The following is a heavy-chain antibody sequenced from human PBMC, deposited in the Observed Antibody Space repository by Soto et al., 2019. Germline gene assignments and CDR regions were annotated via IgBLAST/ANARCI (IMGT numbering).Heavy chain of an antibody. CDR2: INHSGST. CDR1: GGSFSGYY. CDR3: ARASTHITMVRGVIPVAFDI. V-gene: IGHV4-34*01. D-gene: IGHD3-10*01. Sequence: QVQRQQWGAGLLKPSETLSLTCAVYGGSFSGYYWSWIRQPPGKGLEWVVEINHSGSTNYNPSLKSRVTISVDTSKNQFALKMSSVTDADTAVYYCARASTHITMVRGVIPVAFDIWGQGTMVTVSS. J-gene: IGHJ3*02.